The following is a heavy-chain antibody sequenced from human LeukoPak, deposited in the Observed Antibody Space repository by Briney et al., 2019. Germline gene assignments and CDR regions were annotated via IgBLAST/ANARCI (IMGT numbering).Heavy chain of an antibody. J-gene: IGHJ6*02. Sequence: PGGSLRLSCAASVFTISSYGMHWVRQAPGKGLEWAAVISYDGSNKYYADSVKGRFTISRDNSKNTLYLQMNSLRAEDTAVYYCAKEHIVVVPAAIPTPHPIYYYYGMDVWGQGTTVTVSS. CDR3: AKEHIVVVPAAIPTPHPIYYYYGMDV. CDR2: ISYDGSNK. V-gene: IGHV3-30*18. CDR1: VFTISSYG. D-gene: IGHD2-2*02.